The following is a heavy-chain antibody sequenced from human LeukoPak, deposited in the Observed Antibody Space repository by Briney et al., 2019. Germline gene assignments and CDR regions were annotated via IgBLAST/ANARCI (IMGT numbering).Heavy chain of an antibody. V-gene: IGHV3-48*01. CDR2: ISSSSSPM. D-gene: IGHD2-21*01. J-gene: IGHJ4*02. Sequence: GGSLRLSCAASGFTFSSYAMSWVRQAPGKGLEWVSYISSSSSPMYYADSVKGRFTISRDNAKNSLYLQMNSLRAEDTAVYYCARQFPRDYWGQGTLVTVSS. CDR1: GFTFSSYA. CDR3: ARQFPRDY.